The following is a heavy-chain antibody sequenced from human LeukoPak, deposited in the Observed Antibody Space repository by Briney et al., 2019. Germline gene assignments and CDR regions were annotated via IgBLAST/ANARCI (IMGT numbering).Heavy chain of an antibody. V-gene: IGHV1-69*13. J-gene: IGHJ3*02. CDR2: IIPIFGTA. D-gene: IGHD3-10*01. Sequence: SVKVSCKASGGTFSSYAISWVRQAPGQGLEWMGGIIPIFGTANYAQKFQGRVTITADESTSTAYMELRSLRSDDTAVYYCATFIMVRGVIIDAFDIWGQGTMVTVSS. CDR1: GGTFSSYA. CDR3: ATFIMVRGVIIDAFDI.